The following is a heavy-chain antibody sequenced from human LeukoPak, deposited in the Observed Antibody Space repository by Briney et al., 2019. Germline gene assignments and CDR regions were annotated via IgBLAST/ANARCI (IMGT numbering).Heavy chain of an antibody. V-gene: IGHV4-39*07. CDR2: INHSGST. CDR3: ARSPYYYDSSGYFTTGYYMDV. Sequence: SQTLSLTCTVSGGSISSGSYYWSWIRQPPGKGLEWIGEINHSGSTNYNPSLKSRVTISVDTSKNQFSLKLSSVTAADTAVYYCARSPYYYDSSGYFTTGYYMDVWGKGTTVTVSS. J-gene: IGHJ6*03. CDR1: GGSISSGSYY. D-gene: IGHD3-22*01.